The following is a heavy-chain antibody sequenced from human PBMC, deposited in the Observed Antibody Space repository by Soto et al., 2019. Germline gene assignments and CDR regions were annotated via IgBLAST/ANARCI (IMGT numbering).Heavy chain of an antibody. CDR3: AIGLYSGSSYNWFDP. CDR2: ISGSDDGT. Sequence: PGGSLRLSCTASTITFSSYAMSWVRQAPGKGLEWVSGISGSDDGTFYADSVKGRFTTSRDKSKTSLYLRITSLRAEDTAVYYCAIGLYSGSSYNWFDPWGQGTLVIVSS. CDR1: TITFSSYA. J-gene: IGHJ5*02. D-gene: IGHD6-13*01. V-gene: IGHV3-23*01.